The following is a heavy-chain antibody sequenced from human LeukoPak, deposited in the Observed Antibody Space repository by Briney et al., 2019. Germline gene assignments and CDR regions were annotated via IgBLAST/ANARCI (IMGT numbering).Heavy chain of an antibody. D-gene: IGHD4-17*01. CDR2: INHSGST. CDR1: GGSFSGYY. CDR3: ARDAPTASHGDYSD. V-gene: IGHV4-34*01. J-gene: IGHJ4*02. Sequence: PSETLSLTCAVYGGSFSGYYWSWIRQPPGKGLEWIGEINHSGSTNYNPSLKSRVTISVDTSKNQFSLKLSSVTAADTAVYYCARDAPTASHGDYSDWGQGTLVTVSS.